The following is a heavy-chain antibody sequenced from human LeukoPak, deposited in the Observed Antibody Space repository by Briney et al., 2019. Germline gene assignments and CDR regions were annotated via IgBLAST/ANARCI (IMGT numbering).Heavy chain of an antibody. CDR1: GYSFTSYW. CDR2: IYPGDSDT. Sequence: GESLKISCKGSGYSFTSYWIGWVRQMPGKGLERMGIIYPGDSDTRYSPSFQGQVTISADKSISTAYLQWSSLKASDTAMYYCARHSIAVAGTGQSGFDYWGQGTLVTVSS. D-gene: IGHD6-19*01. V-gene: IGHV5-51*01. CDR3: ARHSIAVAGTGQSGFDY. J-gene: IGHJ4*02.